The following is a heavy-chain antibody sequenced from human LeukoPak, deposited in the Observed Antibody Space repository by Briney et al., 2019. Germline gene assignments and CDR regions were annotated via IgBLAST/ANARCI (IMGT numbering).Heavy chain of an antibody. CDR1: AFTFSRSA. Sequence: GGSLRLSCAASAFTFSRSAMSWVRHAPGKGLEWVSGNSGSGGSTYYANSVKGRFTISRDNSKDTLFLEVNSLRAEDTAVYYCAKGSVWGQGTTVTVSS. CDR2: NSGSGGST. CDR3: AKGSV. J-gene: IGHJ6*02. V-gene: IGHV3-23*01.